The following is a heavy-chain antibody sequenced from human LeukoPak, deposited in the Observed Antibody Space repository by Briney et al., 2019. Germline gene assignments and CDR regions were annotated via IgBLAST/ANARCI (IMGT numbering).Heavy chain of an antibody. V-gene: IGHV4-39*01. J-gene: IGHJ3*01. CDR2: IYYTGTT. CDR1: GGSITDTSYY. CDR3: ARDVCRTSWTWR. Sequence: SETLSLTCSVSGGSITDTSYYWAWIRQPPGKGLEWIANIYYTGTTYYNPSLKSRVTISVDTSNTQFSLRLTSATAADTAVYYCARDVCRTSWTWRWGQGTVVTVSS. D-gene: IGHD2-2*01.